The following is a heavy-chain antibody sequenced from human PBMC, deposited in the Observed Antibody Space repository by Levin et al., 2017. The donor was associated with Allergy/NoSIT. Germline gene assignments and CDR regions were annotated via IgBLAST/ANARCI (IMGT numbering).Heavy chain of an antibody. V-gene: IGHV3-48*01. CDR1: GLTLSSHS. CDR2: ISSSSTIK. CDR3: ATRRGGHLDV. J-gene: IGHJ6*04. Sequence: SCAASGLTLSSHSMTWVRQGPGKGLDWVSYISSSSTIKYYADSVRGRFTILRDNDKNELYLQMNSLRADDTAVYYCATRRGGHLDVWGKGTTVIVSS. D-gene: IGHD3-10*01.